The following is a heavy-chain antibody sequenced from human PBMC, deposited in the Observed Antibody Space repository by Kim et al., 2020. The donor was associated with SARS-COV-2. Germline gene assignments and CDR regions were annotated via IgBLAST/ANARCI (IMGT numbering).Heavy chain of an antibody. Sequence: YATSVKGRFIVSRENSKNSLYLQMNSLKTEDTAVYYCARDTAAAMDVWGQGTTVTVSS. D-gene: IGHD6-25*01. J-gene: IGHJ6*02. V-gene: IGHV3-72*01. CDR3: ARDTAAAMDV.